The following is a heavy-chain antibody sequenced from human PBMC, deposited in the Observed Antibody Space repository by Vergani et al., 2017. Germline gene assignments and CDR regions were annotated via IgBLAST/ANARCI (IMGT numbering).Heavy chain of an antibody. Sequence: EVQLVESGGGLVQPGGSLRLSCAASGFTVSSNYMSWVRQAPGKGLEWVSVIYSGGSTYYADSVKGRFTISRDNSKNTLYLQMNSLRAEDTAVYYCAKDRVPAAKTLYYFDYWGQGTLVTVSS. CDR2: IYSGGST. CDR1: GFTVSSNY. V-gene: IGHV3-66*02. D-gene: IGHD2-2*01. CDR3: AKDRVPAAKTLYYFDY. J-gene: IGHJ4*02.